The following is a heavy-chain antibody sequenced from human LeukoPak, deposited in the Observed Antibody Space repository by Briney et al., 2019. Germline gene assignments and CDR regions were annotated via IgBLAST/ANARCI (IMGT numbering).Heavy chain of an antibody. V-gene: IGHV3-30*14. D-gene: IGHD6-13*01. CDR2: ISYDGSNK. CDR1: GFTFSSYA. J-gene: IGHJ4*02. Sequence: GGSLRLSCAASGFTFSSYAMHWVRQAPGKGLEWVAVISYDGSNKYYADSVKGRFTISRDNSKNTLYLQMNSLRADDTAVYYCAKECQSSTWGCFDYWGQGTLVTASS. CDR3: AKECQSSTWGCFDY.